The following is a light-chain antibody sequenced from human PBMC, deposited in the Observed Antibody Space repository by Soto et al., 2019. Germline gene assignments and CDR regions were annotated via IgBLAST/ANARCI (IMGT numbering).Light chain of an antibody. Sequence: DIVMTQSPDSLAVSLGERATINCKSSQSVLYTSNSKNYIAWYQQKSGQPPKLLIYWASTRESGVPDRFSGGGSGTDFTLTISSLQAEDVAVYYCQQYDSVPITFGQGTRLEIK. CDR2: WAS. CDR3: QQYDSVPIT. J-gene: IGKJ5*01. V-gene: IGKV4-1*01. CDR1: QSVLYTSNSKNY.